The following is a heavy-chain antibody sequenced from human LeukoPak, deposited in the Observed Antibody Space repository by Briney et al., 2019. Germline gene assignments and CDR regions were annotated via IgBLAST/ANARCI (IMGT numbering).Heavy chain of an antibody. Sequence: SETLSLTCSVSGDSISSDYWSWIRQHAGKGLEWIGRIYTTGSTNYNPSLKSRVTMSVDMSKNQFSLKLSSVTAADTAVYYCASASGYWGQGTLVTVSS. CDR2: IYTTGST. CDR1: GDSISSDY. J-gene: IGHJ4*02. V-gene: IGHV4-4*07. CDR3: ASASGY. D-gene: IGHD6-19*01.